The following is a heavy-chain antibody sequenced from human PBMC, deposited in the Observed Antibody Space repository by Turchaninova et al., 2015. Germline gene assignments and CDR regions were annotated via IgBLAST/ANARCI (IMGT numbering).Heavy chain of an antibody. CDR3: ARQGGRVFDY. V-gene: IGHV4-38-2*01. CDR2: IYHSAST. Sequence: QVQXXXSGXXRVEPSEPXSXPCAVPGYSISSGYYRGWTRPPPGKGLEWIGNIYHSASTYYNPSLKSRVTISVDTSKNQFSLKLSSVTAADTAVYYCARQGGRVFDYWGQGTLVTVSS. D-gene: IGHD3-16*01. CDR1: GYSISSGYY. J-gene: IGHJ4*02.